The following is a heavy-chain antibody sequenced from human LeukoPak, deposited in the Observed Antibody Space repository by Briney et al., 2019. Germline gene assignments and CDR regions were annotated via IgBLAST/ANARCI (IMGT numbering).Heavy chain of an antibody. V-gene: IGHV1-18*01. J-gene: IGHJ4*02. CDR1: GFTVTRYQ. D-gene: IGHD1-14*01. Sequence: ASVKVSCKASGFTVTRYQIMGVRQAPGQGLEWMGWIDANAGNTIYEPRFQGRGTMTSDTYTTTVLLEMRIIRLDAAAVYYCVRQYWGRGTIIDYWGQGTLVTVSS. CDR3: VRQYWGRGTIIDY. CDR2: IDANAGNT.